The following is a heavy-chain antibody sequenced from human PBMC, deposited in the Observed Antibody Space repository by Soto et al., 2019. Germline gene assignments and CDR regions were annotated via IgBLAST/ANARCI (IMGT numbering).Heavy chain of an antibody. D-gene: IGHD7-27*01. Sequence: EVLLVETGGDLMQPGGSLRLSCAASDFIVSGNYMSWVRQAPGKGLEWVSSISRSGDTHYADSARGRFTISRDESENRLYLQMSTLRVDDTGFYHCARRTGDLYWYFDLWGRGTLVTVSS. CDR1: DFIVSGNY. V-gene: IGHV3-53*02. CDR3: ARRTGDLYWYFDL. CDR2: ISRSGDT. J-gene: IGHJ2*01.